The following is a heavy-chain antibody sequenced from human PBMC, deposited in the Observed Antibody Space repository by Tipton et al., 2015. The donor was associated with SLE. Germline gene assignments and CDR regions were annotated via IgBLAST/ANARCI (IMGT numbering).Heavy chain of an antibody. J-gene: IGHJ4*02. CDR1: GVSVSISNW. D-gene: IGHD1-7*01. Sequence: SLRLSCAVSGVSVSISNWWSWVRQTPGKGLEWIGEIYHSGSTNYADFVKGRFTISRDNAKNTLYLQMNNLRTEDTAVYFCARAVTGTGWDWGQGTLVTVSS. CDR3: ARAVTGTGWD. CDR2: IYHSGST. V-gene: IGHV3-53*01.